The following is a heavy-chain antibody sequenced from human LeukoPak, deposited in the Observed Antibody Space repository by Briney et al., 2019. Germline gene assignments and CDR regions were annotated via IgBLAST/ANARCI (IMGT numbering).Heavy chain of an antibody. CDR3: ARDTGRYYYDSSGYY. V-gene: IGHV3-48*01. CDR1: GFTFTKYA. J-gene: IGHJ4*02. CDR2: ISSSSSTI. D-gene: IGHD3-22*01. Sequence: GGTLRLSCAASGFTFTKYAMNWVRQAPGKGLEWVSYISSSSSTIYYADSVKGRFTISRDNAKNSLYLQMNSLRAEDTAVYYCARDTGRYYYDSSGYYWGQGTLVTVSS.